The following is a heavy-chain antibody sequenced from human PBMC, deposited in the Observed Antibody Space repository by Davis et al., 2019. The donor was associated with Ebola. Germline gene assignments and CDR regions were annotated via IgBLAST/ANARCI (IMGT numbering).Heavy chain of an antibody. J-gene: IGHJ2*01. CDR2: IIPILGIA. CDR3: ASGLVRGESYWYFDL. V-gene: IGHV1-69*10. Sequence: SVKVSCKASGGTFSSYAIGWVRQAPGQGLEWMGGIIPILGIANYAQKFQGRVTITADESTSTAYMELSSLRSEDTAVYYCASGLVRGESYWYFDLWGQGTLVTVSS. D-gene: IGHD6-6*01. CDR1: GGTFSSYA.